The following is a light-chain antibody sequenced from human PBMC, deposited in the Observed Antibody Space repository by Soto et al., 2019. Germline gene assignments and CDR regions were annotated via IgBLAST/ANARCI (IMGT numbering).Light chain of an antibody. CDR1: QGISSY. J-gene: IGKJ2*01. V-gene: IGKV1-8*01. Sequence: AIRMTQSPSSFSASTGDRVTITCRASQGISSYLAWYQQKPGKAPKPLIYAASTLQSGVPSRFSGSGSGTDFTLTISCLQSEDFATYYCQQYYSYPSYTFGQGTKLEIK. CDR3: QQYYSYPSYT. CDR2: AAS.